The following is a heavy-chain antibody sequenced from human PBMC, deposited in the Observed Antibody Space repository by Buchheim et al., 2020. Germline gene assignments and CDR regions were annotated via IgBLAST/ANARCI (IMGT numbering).Heavy chain of an antibody. V-gene: IGHV4-34*01. CDR2: INHSGST. CDR3: ARLGITMVRGVNGYYYGMDV. CDR1: GGSFSGYY. J-gene: IGHJ6*02. D-gene: IGHD3-10*01. Sequence: QVQLQQWGAGLLKPSETLFLTCAVYGGSFSGYYWSWIRQPPGKGLEWIGEINHSGSTNYNPSLKSRVTISVDTSKNQFSLKLSSVTAADTAMYYCARLGITMVRGVNGYYYGMDVWGQGTT.